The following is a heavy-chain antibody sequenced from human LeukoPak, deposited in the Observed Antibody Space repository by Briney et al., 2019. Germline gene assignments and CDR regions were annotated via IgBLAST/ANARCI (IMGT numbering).Heavy chain of an antibody. V-gene: IGHV3-30*18. CDR2: ISYDGSNK. Sequence: QPGGSLRLSCAASGFTFSSYGMHWVRQAPGKGLEWVAVISYDGSNKYYADSVKGRFTISRDNSKNTLYLQMNSLRAEDTAVYYCAKDEWSSGWYYYYYYMDVWGKGTTVTISS. D-gene: IGHD6-19*01. CDR1: GFTFSSYG. CDR3: AKDEWSSGWYYYYYYMDV. J-gene: IGHJ6*03.